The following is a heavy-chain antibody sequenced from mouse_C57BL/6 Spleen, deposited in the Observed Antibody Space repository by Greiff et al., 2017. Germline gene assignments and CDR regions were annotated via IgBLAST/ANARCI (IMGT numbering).Heavy chain of an antibody. CDR3: AREFITTVVASFDV. D-gene: IGHD1-1*01. J-gene: IGHJ1*03. CDR2: ISYDGSN. V-gene: IGHV3-6*01. Sequence: EVQLQESGPGLVKPSQSLSLTCSVTGYSITSGYYWNWIRQFPGNKLEWMGYISYDGSNNYNPSLKNRISITRDTSKNQFFLKLNSVTTEDTATYYCAREFITTVVASFDVWGTGTTVTVSS. CDR1: GYSITSGYY.